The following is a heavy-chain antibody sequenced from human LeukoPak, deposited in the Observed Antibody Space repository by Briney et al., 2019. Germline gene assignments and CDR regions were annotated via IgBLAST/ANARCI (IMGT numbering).Heavy chain of an antibody. V-gene: IGHV3-21*01. CDR1: GFTFSSYS. CDR3: ARDRSLGTVWFGPKRYYYFDY. CDR2: ISSSSSYI. J-gene: IGHJ4*02. Sequence: GGSLRLSCAASGFTFSSYSMNWVRQAPGKGLEWVLSISSSSSYIYYADSVKGRSTISRDNAKNSLYLQMNSLRAEDTAVYYCARDRSLGTVWFGPKRYYYFDYWGQGTLVSVSS. D-gene: IGHD3-10*01.